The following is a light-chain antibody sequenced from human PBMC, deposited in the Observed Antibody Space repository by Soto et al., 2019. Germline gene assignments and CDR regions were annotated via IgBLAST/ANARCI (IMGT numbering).Light chain of an antibody. Sequence: QSVLTQPHSVSGAPGQRVTISCIGSSSNIGAGYDVHWYRQLPGTAPKLLIFGNTNRPSGVPDRFSGSKSGTSASLAITGLQAEDEADYYCQSYDICQTIYVLGYGTKVT. CDR3: QSYDICQTIYV. CDR1: SSNIGAGYD. CDR2: GNT. V-gene: IGLV1-40*01. J-gene: IGLJ1*01.